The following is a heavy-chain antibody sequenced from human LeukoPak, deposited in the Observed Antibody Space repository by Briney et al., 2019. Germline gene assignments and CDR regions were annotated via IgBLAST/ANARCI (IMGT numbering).Heavy chain of an antibody. CDR1: GFTFSSYA. J-gene: IGHJ3*01. CDR3: AKSKYYDILTGYQNF. Sequence: PGGSLRLSCAASGFTFSSYAMSWVRQAPGKGLEWVSAISGSGGSTYYADSVKGRFTISRDNSKNTLYLQMNSLRAEGTAVYYCAKSKYYDILTGYQNFWGQGTMVTVSS. CDR2: ISGSGGST. D-gene: IGHD3-9*01. V-gene: IGHV3-23*01.